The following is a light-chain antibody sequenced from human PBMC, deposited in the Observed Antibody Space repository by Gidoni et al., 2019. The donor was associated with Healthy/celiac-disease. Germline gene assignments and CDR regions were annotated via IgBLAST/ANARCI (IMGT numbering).Light chain of an antibody. J-gene: IGLJ2*01. CDR3: SSGA. Sequence: QSALTQPASVSGSPGQSITISCTGTSSDVGGYNYVSWYQQHPGKAPKLMIYDVSNRPSGVSNRFSGSKSGNTASLTISGLQAEDEADYYCSSGAFGGGTKLTVL. CDR2: DVS. CDR1: SSDVGGYNY. V-gene: IGLV2-14*01.